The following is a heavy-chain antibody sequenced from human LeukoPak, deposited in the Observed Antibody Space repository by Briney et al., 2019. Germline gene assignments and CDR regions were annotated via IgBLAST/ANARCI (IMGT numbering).Heavy chain of an antibody. CDR1: GFTFSSYG. CDR3: AKDCYGGNSWFDY. Sequence: GGSLRPSCAASGFTFSSYGMHWVRQAPGKGLEWVAVISYDGSNKYYADSVKGRFTISRDNSKNTLYLQMNSLRAEDTAVYYCAKDCYGGNSWFDYWGQGTLVTVSS. D-gene: IGHD4-23*01. V-gene: IGHV3-30*18. J-gene: IGHJ4*02. CDR2: ISYDGSNK.